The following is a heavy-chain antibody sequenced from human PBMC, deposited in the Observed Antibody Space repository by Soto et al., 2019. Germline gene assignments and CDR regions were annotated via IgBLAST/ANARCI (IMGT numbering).Heavy chain of an antibody. J-gene: IGHJ4*02. D-gene: IGHD3-3*01. V-gene: IGHV3-21*01. CDR1: GFIFSSYR. CDR3: ARGYTISEVVITNDDLDY. CDR2: ISSSSSYI. Sequence: TWGSLRLSCAAAGFIFSSYRRNWVRQAPGKGLEWVSSISSSSSYIYYADSVKGRFTISRDNAKNSLYLQMNSLRAEDTAVYYCARGYTISEVVITNDDLDYWGQGTLVTVSS.